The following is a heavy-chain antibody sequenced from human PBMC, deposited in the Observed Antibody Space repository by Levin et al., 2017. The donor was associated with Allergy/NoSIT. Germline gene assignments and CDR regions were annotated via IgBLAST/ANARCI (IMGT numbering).Heavy chain of an antibody. CDR1: GGTFSSYA. CDR2: IIPIFGTA. CDR3: AREGGDQNGSMGAFDI. D-gene: IGHD2/OR15-2a*01. Sequence: SVKVSCKASGGTFSSYAISWVRQAPGQGLEWMGGIIPIFGTANYAQKFQGRVTITADKSTSTAYMELSSLRSEDTAVYYCAREGGDQNGSMGAFDIWGQGTMVTVSS. J-gene: IGHJ3*02. V-gene: IGHV1-69*06.